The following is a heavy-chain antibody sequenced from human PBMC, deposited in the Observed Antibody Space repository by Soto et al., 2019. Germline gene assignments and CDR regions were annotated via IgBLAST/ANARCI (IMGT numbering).Heavy chain of an antibody. D-gene: IGHD5-18*01. CDR1: GFSFSTSS. CDR3: AKGGYTFAYE. CDR2: ISPSASDT. V-gene: IGHV3-23*01. Sequence: HPGGSLRLSCAASGFSFSTSSMAWVRQPPGKGLEWVSAISPSASDTLYADSVKGRFTISRDNSQNTLFLQMTSLRADDTAVYYCAKGGYTFAYEWGQGALVNVSS. J-gene: IGHJ4*02.